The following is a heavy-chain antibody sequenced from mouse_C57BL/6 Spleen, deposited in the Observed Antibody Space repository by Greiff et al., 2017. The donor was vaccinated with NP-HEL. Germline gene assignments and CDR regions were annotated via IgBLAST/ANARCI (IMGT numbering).Heavy chain of an antibody. CDR2: IDPETGGT. D-gene: IGHD1-1*01. Sequence: QVQLQQSGAELVRPGASVTLSCKASGYTFTDYEMHWVKQTPVHGLEWIGAIDPETGGTAYNQKFKGKAILTADKSSSTAYMGLRSLTSEDSAVYYCAGESSDAMDYWGQGTSVTVSS. V-gene: IGHV1-15*01. CDR1: GYTFTDYE. J-gene: IGHJ4*01. CDR3: AGESSDAMDY.